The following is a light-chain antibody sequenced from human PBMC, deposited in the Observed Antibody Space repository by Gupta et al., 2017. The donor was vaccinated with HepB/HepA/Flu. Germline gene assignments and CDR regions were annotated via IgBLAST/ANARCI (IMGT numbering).Light chain of an antibody. CDR2: DAS. CDR3: LQNNNPPLT. Sequence: DIQMTQSPSSLSASVGDRVTITCQASQDISNYLYWYQQKPGKAPKLLIYDASKVETGVPSRFSGSGSGTDFTFTISSLQPEDVANYYCLQNNNPPLTFGRGTKLEIK. J-gene: IGKJ4*01. V-gene: IGKV1-33*01. CDR1: QDISNY.